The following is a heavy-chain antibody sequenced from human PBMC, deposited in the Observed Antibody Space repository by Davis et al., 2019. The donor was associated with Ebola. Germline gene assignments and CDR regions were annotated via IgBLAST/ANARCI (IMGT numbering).Heavy chain of an antibody. CDR3: ATKTGYYDSSGYYKAEYFQH. Sequence: SVKVSCKASGGTFSSYAISWVRQAPGQGLEWMGGIIPIFGTANYAQKFQGRVTITADESTSTAYMELSSLRSEDTAVYYCATKTGYYDSSGYYKAEYFQHWGQGTLVTVSS. CDR2: IIPIFGTA. D-gene: IGHD3-22*01. CDR1: GGTFSSYA. J-gene: IGHJ1*01. V-gene: IGHV1-69*13.